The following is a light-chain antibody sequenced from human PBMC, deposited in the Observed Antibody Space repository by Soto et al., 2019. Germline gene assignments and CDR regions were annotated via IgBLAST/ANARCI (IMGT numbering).Light chain of an antibody. Sequence: EIVMTQSPATLSMSPGERATLSCRASQSVRSNLAWYQQKPGQAPRLLIYGASTRATGIPARFSGSGSGTEFTLTISSLQSEDFALYFCQQYNNWPPWTFGQGTKVEIK. CDR3: QQYNNWPPWT. CDR1: QSVRSN. J-gene: IGKJ1*01. V-gene: IGKV3-15*01. CDR2: GAS.